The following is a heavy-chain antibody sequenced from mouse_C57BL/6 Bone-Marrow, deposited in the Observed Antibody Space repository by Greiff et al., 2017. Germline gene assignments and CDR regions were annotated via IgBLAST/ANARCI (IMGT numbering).Heavy chain of an antibody. V-gene: IGHV5-9-1*02. D-gene: IGHD2-4*01. CDR1: GFTFSRYA. Sequence: EVKLMESGEGLVKPGGSLKLSCAASGFTFSRYAMSWVRQTPEKRLEWVAYISSGGDYIYSADTVKGRFTISRDHAMHTLYLQMSSLKSEDTAMYDCTRDRNDYDGVDYWGQGTTRTVAS. CDR2: ISSGGDYI. CDR3: TRDRNDYDGVDY. J-gene: IGHJ2*01.